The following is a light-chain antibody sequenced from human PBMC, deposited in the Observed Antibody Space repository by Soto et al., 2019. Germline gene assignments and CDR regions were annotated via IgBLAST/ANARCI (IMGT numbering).Light chain of an antibody. J-gene: IGKJ4*01. V-gene: IGKV1-33*01. Sequence: IKLKKSPSSLSASVGDRVTITCQARQDNSNSLNWYQQKPGKAPKVLIYDASNLETGVPSRFTGSGSGTDFSFTISSLQPEDIATYYCQQYDNLPLTFGGGTKVDIK. CDR2: DAS. CDR3: QQYDNLPLT. CDR1: QDNSNS.